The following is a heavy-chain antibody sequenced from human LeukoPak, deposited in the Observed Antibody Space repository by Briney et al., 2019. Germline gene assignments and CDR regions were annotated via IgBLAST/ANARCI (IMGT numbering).Heavy chain of an antibody. CDR3: ASGPTPIVVVPAAFDY. V-gene: IGHV3-30-3*01. D-gene: IGHD2-2*01. CDR1: GFTFSSYA. CDR2: ISYDGSNK. J-gene: IGHJ4*02. Sequence: PGGSLRLSCAASGFTFSSYAMHWVRQAPGKGLEWVAVISYDGSNKYYADSVKGRFTISRDNSKNTLYLQMNSLRAEDTAVYHCASGPTPIVVVPAAFDYWGQGTLVTVSS.